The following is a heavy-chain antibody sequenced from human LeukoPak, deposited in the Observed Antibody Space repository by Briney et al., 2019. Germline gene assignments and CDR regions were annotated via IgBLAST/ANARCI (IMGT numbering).Heavy chain of an antibody. J-gene: IGHJ4*02. CDR2: TYYSGNS. Sequence: SETLSLTCTVSGGSISDYYWSWIRQPPGKALEWIGYTYYSGNSNHNPSLQSRVTISVDTSKNQFSLKLSSVTTADTAVYYCATGGSGNFHDYWGQGTLVTVSS. CDR1: GGSISDYY. D-gene: IGHD3-10*01. CDR3: ATGGSGNFHDY. V-gene: IGHV4-59*01.